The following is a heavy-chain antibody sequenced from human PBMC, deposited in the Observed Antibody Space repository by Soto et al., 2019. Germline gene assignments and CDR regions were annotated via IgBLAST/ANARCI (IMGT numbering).Heavy chain of an antibody. Sequence: SETLSLTCTVSGGSVSSGSYYWSWIRQPPGKGLEGIGYIYYSGSTNYNPSLKSRVTISVDTSKNQFSLKLSSVTAADTAVDYCARPGFYYGSGSPFRGMDVWGQGTTVTVSS. J-gene: IGHJ6*02. D-gene: IGHD3-10*01. CDR2: IYYSGST. CDR1: GGSVSSGSYY. V-gene: IGHV4-61*01. CDR3: ARPGFYYGSGSPFRGMDV.